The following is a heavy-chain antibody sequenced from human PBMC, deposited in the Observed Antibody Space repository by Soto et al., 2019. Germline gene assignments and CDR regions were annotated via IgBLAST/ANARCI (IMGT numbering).Heavy chain of an antibody. CDR2: ISSDGRNK. D-gene: IGHD2-15*01. V-gene: IGHV3-30*18. Sequence: QVQLVESGGGVVQPGGSLRLSCAASGFTFSSFALHWVRQAPGKGLEWVAVISSDGRNKYYADSVKSRFTISRDASKNTLYLQMNSLRAEDTAVYYCAKDGGPLVVVVAALSYWGQGTLVTVSS. CDR1: GFTFSSFA. CDR3: AKDGGPLVVVVAALSY. J-gene: IGHJ4*02.